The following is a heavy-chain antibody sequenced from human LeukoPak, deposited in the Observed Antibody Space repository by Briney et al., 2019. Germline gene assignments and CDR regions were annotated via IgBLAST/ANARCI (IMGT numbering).Heavy chain of an antibody. Sequence: GGSLRLSCAASGFTFSSYSMNWVRQAPGKGLEWVSSISSSSSYIYYADSVKGRFTISRDNAKNSLYLQMNSLRAEDTAVYYCARDKWFGEFTVDYWGQGTLVTVSS. V-gene: IGHV3-21*01. CDR2: ISSSSSYI. D-gene: IGHD3-10*01. J-gene: IGHJ4*02. CDR3: ARDKWFGEFTVDY. CDR1: GFTFSSYS.